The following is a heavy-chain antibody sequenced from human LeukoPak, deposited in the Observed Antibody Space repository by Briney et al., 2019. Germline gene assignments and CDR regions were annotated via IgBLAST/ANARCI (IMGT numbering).Heavy chain of an antibody. CDR3: ARSRVEMTTSLLDY. CDR2: INSDGSTT. CDR1: GFTFSNYW. Sequence: PGGSLRLSCAASGFTFSNYWMHWVGQAPGKGLMWFSRINSDGSTTTYADSVKGRFTISRDNAKNTLYLQMNSLRAEDTAVYYCARSRVEMTTSLLDYWGQGTLVTVSS. D-gene: IGHD5-24*01. J-gene: IGHJ4*02. V-gene: IGHV3-74*01.